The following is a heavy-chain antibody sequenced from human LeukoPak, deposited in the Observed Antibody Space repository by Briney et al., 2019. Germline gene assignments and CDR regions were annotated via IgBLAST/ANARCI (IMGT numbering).Heavy chain of an antibody. CDR3: ARDRDDGGADY. V-gene: IGHV3-20*04. Sequence: GGSLRLSCAASGFTFSSYEMNWVRQAPGKGLEWVSGINWNGVSTGYADSVKGRFTISRDNAKNSLYLQMNSLRADDTAFYYCARDRDDGGADYWGQGTLVTVSS. J-gene: IGHJ4*02. CDR2: INWNGVST. D-gene: IGHD1-1*01. CDR1: GFTFSSYE.